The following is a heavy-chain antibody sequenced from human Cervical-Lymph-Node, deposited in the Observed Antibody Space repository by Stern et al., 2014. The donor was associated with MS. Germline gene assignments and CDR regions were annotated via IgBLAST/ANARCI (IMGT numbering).Heavy chain of an antibody. J-gene: IGHJ4*02. CDR1: GFTFSHYW. CDR3: ARKTTAKN. D-gene: IGHD4-17*01. CDR2: INKDGSEK. V-gene: IGHV3-7*01. Sequence: EVQLVESGGGLVQPGGSLRLSCAGSGFTFSHYWMTWVRQAPGKGLEWVASINKDGSEKYYVDSLKGRFTISTDNAKNSLYLQMTSLRADDTAVYYCARKTTAKNWGQGTLVTVSP.